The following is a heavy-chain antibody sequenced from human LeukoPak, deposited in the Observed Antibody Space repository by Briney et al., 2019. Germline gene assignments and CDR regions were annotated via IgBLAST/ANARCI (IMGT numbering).Heavy chain of an antibody. V-gene: IGHV1-8*01. D-gene: IGHD6-13*01. J-gene: IGHJ6*03. CDR1: GYTFTSYD. Sequence: ASVKASCKASGYTFTSYDINWVRQATGQGLEWMGWMNPNSGNTGYAQKFRGRVTMTRNTSISTAYMELSSLRSEDTAVYYCARARDSSSWYELNYYYYMDVWGKGTTVTVSS. CDR2: MNPNSGNT. CDR3: ARARDSSSWYELNYYYYMDV.